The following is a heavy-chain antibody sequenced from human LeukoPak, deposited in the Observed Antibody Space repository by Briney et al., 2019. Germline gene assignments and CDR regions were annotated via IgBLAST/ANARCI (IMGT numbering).Heavy chain of an antibody. J-gene: IGHJ5*02. V-gene: IGHV1-69*04. CDR3: ARAILPSSPPRWFDP. CDR2: IIPILGIA. D-gene: IGHD6-13*01. Sequence: ASVKVSCKASGGTFSSYAISWVRQAPGLGLEWMGRIIPILGIANYAQKFQGRVTITADKSTSTAYMELSSLRSEDTAVYYCARAILPSSPPRWFDPWGQGTLVTVSS. CDR1: GGTFSSYA.